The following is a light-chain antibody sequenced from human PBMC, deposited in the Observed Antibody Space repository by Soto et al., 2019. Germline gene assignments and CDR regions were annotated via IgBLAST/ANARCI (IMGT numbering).Light chain of an antibody. V-gene: IGKV1-5*01. CDR1: RSISDW. Sequence: EIQMNQTLSSLPPSVRDSVTISCRASRSISDWLALYQQTPRNAPYLLIFDASNLKSGVSSRFSGRGSGTEFTLPISRLQPDDVATYYCLQYSSQSLTIGHGRKVDI. CDR3: LQYSSQSLT. CDR2: DAS. J-gene: IGKJ1*01.